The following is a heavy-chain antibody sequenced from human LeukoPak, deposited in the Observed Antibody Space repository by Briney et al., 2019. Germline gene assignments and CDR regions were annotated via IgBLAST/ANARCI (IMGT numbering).Heavy chain of an antibody. CDR2: ISHDGINT. CDR1: GFTFSNYA. D-gene: IGHD3-9*01. J-gene: IGHJ5*02. CDR3: AKDPGVLRYFDWLPNWFDP. Sequence: GGSLRLSCAASGFTFSNYAMHWVRQDSGRGLDWVAVISHDGINTYYADSVKGRFTISRDNSKNTLYLQMNSLRAEDTAVYYCAKDPGVLRYFDWLPNWFDPWGQGTLVTVSS. V-gene: IGHV3-30*18.